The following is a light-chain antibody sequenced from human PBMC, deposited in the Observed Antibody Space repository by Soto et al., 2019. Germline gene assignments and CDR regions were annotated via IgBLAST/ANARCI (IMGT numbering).Light chain of an antibody. CDR1: QSVSSSY. CDR3: QQYGSSPRT. V-gene: IGKV3-20*01. J-gene: IGKJ1*01. CDR2: GAS. Sequence: PGERVTLSCRASQSVSSSYLTWYQQKPGQAPRLLIYGASSRATGIPDRFSGSGSGTDFTLTISRLEPEDFAVYYCQQYGSSPRTFGQGTKVDIK.